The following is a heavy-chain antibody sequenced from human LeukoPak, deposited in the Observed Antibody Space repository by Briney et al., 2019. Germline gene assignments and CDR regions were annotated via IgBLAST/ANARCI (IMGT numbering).Heavy chain of an antibody. D-gene: IGHD6-13*01. V-gene: IGHV4-34*01. CDR1: GFTFSSYS. Sequence: PGGSLRLSCAASGFTFSSYSMNWVRQPPGKGLEWIGEINHSGSTNYNPSLKSRVTISVDTSKNQFSLKLSSVTAADTAVYYCARGIGSSSWRGKYYFDYWGQGTLVTVSS. CDR2: INHSGST. CDR3: ARGIGSSSWRGKYYFDY. J-gene: IGHJ4*02.